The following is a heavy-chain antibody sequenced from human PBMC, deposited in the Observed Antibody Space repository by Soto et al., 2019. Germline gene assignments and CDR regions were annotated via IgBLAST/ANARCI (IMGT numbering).Heavy chain of an antibody. CDR2: ISSSSSYI. D-gene: IGHD2-8*01. CDR3: ASPSPGDIMVYAK. CDR1: GFTFSSYS. Sequence: GGSLRLSCAASGFTFSSYSMNWVRQAPGKGLEWVSSISSSSSYIYYADSVKGRFTISRDNAKNSLYLQMNSLRAEDTAVYYCASPSPGDIMVYAKWGKGTTVTVSS. V-gene: IGHV3-21*01. J-gene: IGHJ6*04.